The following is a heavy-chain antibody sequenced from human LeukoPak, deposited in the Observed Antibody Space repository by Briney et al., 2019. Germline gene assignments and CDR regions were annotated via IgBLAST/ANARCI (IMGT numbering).Heavy chain of an antibody. Sequence: GRSLRLSCAASGFAFNTYAMGWVRQAPGLGLEWVSSTSGNGVKTYHADSVKGRFTISRDNSKKTLYLQMKSLRAEDTAIYYCAKDLGYAFDFWGQGTLVTVSS. V-gene: IGHV3-23*01. D-gene: IGHD7-27*01. CDR1: GFAFNTYA. J-gene: IGHJ4*02. CDR3: AKDLGYAFDF. CDR2: TSGNGVKT.